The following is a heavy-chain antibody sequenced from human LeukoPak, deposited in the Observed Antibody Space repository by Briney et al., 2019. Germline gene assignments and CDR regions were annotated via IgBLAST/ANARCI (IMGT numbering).Heavy chain of an antibody. J-gene: IGHJ5*02. D-gene: IGHD5-12*01. CDR3: VRDPRYSGYAIDP. CDR2: INPNSGGT. V-gene: IGHV1-2*02. Sequence: GASVKVSCKASGYTFTGYYMHWVRQAPGQGLEWMGWINPNSGGTNYAQKFQGRVTMTRDTSISTAYMELSRLRSDDTAVYYCVRDPRYSGYAIDPWGQGTLVTVSP. CDR1: GYTFTGYY.